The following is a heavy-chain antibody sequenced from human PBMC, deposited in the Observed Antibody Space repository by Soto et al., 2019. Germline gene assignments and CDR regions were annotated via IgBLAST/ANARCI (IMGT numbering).Heavy chain of an antibody. CDR2: ISYDGSNK. Sequence: QVQLMESGGGVVQPGRSLRLSCAASGFNFSSYAIHWVRQAPGKGLEWVAIISYDGSNKFYTDSVKGRFTISRDNSNNTLHLQMNRLRSEDTAVYYCARDGRTGTTLPHGGLDQWGQGTLVTVSS. D-gene: IGHD3-10*01. CDR3: ARDGRTGTTLPHGGLDQ. V-gene: IGHV3-30-3*01. CDR1: GFNFSSYA. J-gene: IGHJ4*02.